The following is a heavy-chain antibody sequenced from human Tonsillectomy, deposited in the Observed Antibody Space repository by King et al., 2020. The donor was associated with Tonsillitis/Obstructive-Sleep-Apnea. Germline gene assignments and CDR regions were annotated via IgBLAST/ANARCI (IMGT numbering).Heavy chain of an antibody. CDR2: ISGDGGGT. Sequence: VQLVESGGGVVQPGGSLRLSCAASGLTFDDYAFHGVRHAPGKGLEWVSLISGDGGGTYYADSVKGRFTISRDNSKNSLYLHMNSLRTDDTALYYCAKDLGKYSFFYMDVWGKGTTVTVS. D-gene: IGHD2-15*01. CDR3: AKDLGKYSFFYMDV. V-gene: IGHV3-43*02. J-gene: IGHJ6*03. CDR1: GLTFDDYA.